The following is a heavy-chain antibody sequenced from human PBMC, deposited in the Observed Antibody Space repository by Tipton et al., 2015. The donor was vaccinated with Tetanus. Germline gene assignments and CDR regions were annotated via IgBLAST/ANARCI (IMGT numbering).Heavy chain of an antibody. Sequence: QLVQSGAEMKKPGASVKVSCTASGYTFTNYYIYWVRQAPGQGLEWMGWIDPNSGGTVYAQKFQGRVTMTRDTSFSTAYMELSRLRSDDTAVYYCARDRGDYIYYGMDVWGPGTTVTVSS. J-gene: IGHJ6*02. CDR1: GYTFTNYY. D-gene: IGHD3-22*01. CDR2: IDPNSGGT. V-gene: IGHV1-2*02. CDR3: ARDRGDYIYYGMDV.